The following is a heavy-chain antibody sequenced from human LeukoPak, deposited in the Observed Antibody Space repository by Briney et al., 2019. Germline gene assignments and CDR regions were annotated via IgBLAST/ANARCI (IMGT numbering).Heavy chain of an antibody. CDR2: INHSGST. CDR3: ARRLLGYCSGGSCYSGYFQH. Sequence: GSLRLSCAASAFTFSSYSMNWVRQAPGKGLEWIGEINHSGSTNSNPSLKSRVTISVDTSKNQFSLKLSSVTAADTAMYYCARRLLGYCSGGSCYSGYFQHWGQGTLVTVSS. J-gene: IGHJ1*01. CDR1: AFTFSSYS. V-gene: IGHV4-34*01. D-gene: IGHD2-15*01.